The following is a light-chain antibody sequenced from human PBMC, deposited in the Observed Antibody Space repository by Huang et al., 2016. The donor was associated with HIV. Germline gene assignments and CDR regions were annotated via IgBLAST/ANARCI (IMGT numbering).Light chain of an antibody. CDR3: HQYNNWPPEHT. CDR2: GAS. CDR1: QRISNN. J-gene: IGKJ2*01. Sequence: EIVLTQSPATLSVSLGERATLSCRASQRISNNLAWYQQKPGQSPRLLIYGASTRATGIPARFSGSGSVTDFTLTSSSLQSEDFAVYYCHQYNNWPPEHTFGQGTKLEIK. V-gene: IGKV3-15*01.